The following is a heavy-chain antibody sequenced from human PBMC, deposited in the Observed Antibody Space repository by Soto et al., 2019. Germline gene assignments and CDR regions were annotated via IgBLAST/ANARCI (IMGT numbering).Heavy chain of an antibody. V-gene: IGHV1-2*02. CDR2: INPNSGGT. CDR1: GYTITGYY. J-gene: IGHJ6*02. CDR3: ASASNWNSGYYYYGMDV. Sequence: GASVKVSCKASGYTITGYYMHWVRQPPGQGLEWMGWINPNSGGTNYAQKFQGRVTMTRDTSISTAYMELSRLRSDDTAVYYCASASNWNSGYYYYGMDVWGQGTTVTVSS. D-gene: IGHD1-1*01.